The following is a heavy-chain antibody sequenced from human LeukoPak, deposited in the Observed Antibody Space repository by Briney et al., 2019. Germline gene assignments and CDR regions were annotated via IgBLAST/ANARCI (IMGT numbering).Heavy chain of an antibody. CDR1: GFTFSSYW. CDR3: ARRPTVTTPLTD. V-gene: IGHV3-7*05. J-gene: IGHJ4*02. CDR2: IKQDGSNK. Sequence: GGSLRLSCAASGFTFSSYWLSWCGQAPGKELQGWANIKQDGSNKYYVDSLKGRFTVSRDNSKNPLYLQMNTRRAEDTAVYYCARRPTVTTPLTDRGEGELVSVSS. D-gene: IGHD4-17*01.